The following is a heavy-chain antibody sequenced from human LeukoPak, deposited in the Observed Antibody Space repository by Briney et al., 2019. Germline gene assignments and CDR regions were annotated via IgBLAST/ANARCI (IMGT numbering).Heavy chain of an antibody. Sequence: ASVKVSCKASGYTFTGYYMHWVRQAPGQGLEWMGWINPNSGGTNYAQKFQGRVTMTRDTSISTAYMELNRLRSDDTAVYYCAREQYYYDSSGPYYFDYWGQGTLVTVSS. CDR3: AREQYYYDSSGPYYFDY. CDR1: GYTFTGYY. J-gene: IGHJ4*02. D-gene: IGHD3-22*01. CDR2: INPNSGGT. V-gene: IGHV1-2*02.